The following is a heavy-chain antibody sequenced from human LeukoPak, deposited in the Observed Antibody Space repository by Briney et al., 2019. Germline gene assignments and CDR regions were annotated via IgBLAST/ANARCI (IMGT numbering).Heavy chain of an antibody. V-gene: IGHV4-4*02. CDR2: INHSGST. D-gene: IGHD6-13*01. CDR1: GASISSSDW. CDR3: ARTQYSSSWYYFDY. J-gene: IGHJ4*02. Sequence: PSETLSLTCAVSGASISSSDWWSWVRQPPGKGLEWIGEINHSGSTNYNPSLKSRVTISVDTSKNQFSLKLSSVTAADTAVYYCARTQYSSSWYYFDYWGQGTLVTVSS.